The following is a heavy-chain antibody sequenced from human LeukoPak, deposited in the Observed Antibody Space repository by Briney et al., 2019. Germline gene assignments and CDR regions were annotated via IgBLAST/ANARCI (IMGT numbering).Heavy chain of an antibody. J-gene: IGHJ3*02. CDR3: ARDGLGYCSGGSCLLSAFDI. D-gene: IGHD2-15*01. Sequence: GGSLRLSCAASGFTFSSYGMHWVRQAPGKGLEWVAVIWYDGSNKYCADSVKGRFTISRDNSKNTLYLQMNSLRAEDTAVYYCARDGLGYCSGGSCLLSAFDIWGQGTMVTVSS. CDR2: IWYDGSNK. V-gene: IGHV3-33*01. CDR1: GFTFSSYG.